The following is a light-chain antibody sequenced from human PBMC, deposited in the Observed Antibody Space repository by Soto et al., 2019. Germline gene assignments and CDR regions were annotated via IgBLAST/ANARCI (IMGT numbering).Light chain of an antibody. Sequence: IQMTQSPASLSASLGHRVTIPCRASQGIRNDLGWYQQKPGKAPKLLIYAASSLQSGVPSRFSGSGSGTEFTLTISCLQPDDFATYDCQHYNSDSEAFGQGTKV. J-gene: IGKJ1*01. V-gene: IGKV1-17*01. CDR1: QGIRND. CDR3: QHYNSDSEA. CDR2: AAS.